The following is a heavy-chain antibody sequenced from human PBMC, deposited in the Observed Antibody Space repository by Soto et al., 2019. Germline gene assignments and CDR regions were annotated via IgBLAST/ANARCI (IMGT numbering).Heavy chain of an antibody. CDR2: INHSGST. D-gene: IGHD2-21*01. J-gene: IGHJ4*02. V-gene: IGHV4-34*01. CDR1: GGSFSGHF. Sequence: SETLSLTCAVHGGSFSGHFWSWIRQPPGKGLEWIGEINHSGSTNFNPSLKSRVTISVDTSKNQFSLKVNSLTAADTAVYYGARCISLIVGVQRDAPDKYYLDSWGQGTVVTVSS. CDR3: ARCISLIVGVQRDAPDKYYLDS.